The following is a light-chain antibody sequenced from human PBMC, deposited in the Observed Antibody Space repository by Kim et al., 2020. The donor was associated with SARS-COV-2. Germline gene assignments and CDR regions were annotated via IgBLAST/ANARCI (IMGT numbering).Light chain of an antibody. V-gene: IGKV1-27*01. CDR1: QGISSN. CDR2: AAS. Sequence: ASVGDRVTSTCRASQGISSNLAWYQHKPGKVPKLLISAASALKSGVPSRFSGSGSGTDFTLTISSLQPEDVATYFCQKCDGAPWTFGQGTKVDIK. J-gene: IGKJ1*01. CDR3: QKCDGAPWT.